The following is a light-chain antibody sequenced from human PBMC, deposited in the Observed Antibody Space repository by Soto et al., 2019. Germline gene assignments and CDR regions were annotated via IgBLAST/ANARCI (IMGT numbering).Light chain of an antibody. CDR2: EVI. CDR1: TSDDY. V-gene: IGLV2-14*01. Sequence: QSGLTQPASVSGSPGQSITISCTGTTSDDYVSWYQQPPGKAPKLLIYEVINRPSEVSNRFSGSESGNTASLTISGLQAEDEGHYYCCSYETTNTWIFGTGTKVTVL. J-gene: IGLJ1*01. CDR3: CSYETTNTWI.